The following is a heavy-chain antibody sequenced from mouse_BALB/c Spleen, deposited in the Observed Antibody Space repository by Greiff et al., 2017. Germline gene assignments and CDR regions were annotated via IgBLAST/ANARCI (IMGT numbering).Heavy chain of an antibody. CDR3: ARDQLAY. V-gene: IGHV5-9-3*01. CDR2: ISSGGSYT. Sequence: EVQLVESGGGLVQPGGSRKLSCAASGFTFSSYAMSWVRQTPEKRLEWVATISSGGSYTYYPDSVKGRFTISRDNAKNTLYLQMSSLRSEDTAMYYCARDQLAYWGQGTLVTVSA. CDR1: GFTFSSYA. J-gene: IGHJ3*01.